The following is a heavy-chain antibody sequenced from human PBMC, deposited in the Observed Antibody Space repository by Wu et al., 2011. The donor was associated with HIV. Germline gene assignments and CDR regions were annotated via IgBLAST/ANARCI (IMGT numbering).Heavy chain of an antibody. V-gene: IGHV1-69*14. CDR1: GGSFSRYS. D-gene: IGHD2-8*01. Sequence: QVQRGAVVGREGERSLGSSVKVSCKTSGGSFSRYSFSWVRQAPGQGLEWMGGLIPLFGATDYAQKFQGRITISADTSTTTVYMDLSSLRSEDTAVYFCARAPNPGRYFDLWGRGTLVTVSS. CDR2: LIPLFGAT. CDR3: ARAPNPGRYFDL. J-gene: IGHJ2*01.